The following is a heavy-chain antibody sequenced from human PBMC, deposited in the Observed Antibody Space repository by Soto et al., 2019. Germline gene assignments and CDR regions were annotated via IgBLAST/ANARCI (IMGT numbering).Heavy chain of an antibody. V-gene: IGHV4-30-4*01. J-gene: IGHJ5*02. CDR2: IYYSGST. Sequence: SETLSLTCTVSGGSISSGDYYWSWIRQPPGKGLEWIGYIYYSGSTYYNPSLKSRVTISVDTSKNQFSLKLSSVTAADTAVYYCAREVGATYNWFDHWGQGTLVTVSS. D-gene: IGHD1-26*01. CDR3: AREVGATYNWFDH. CDR1: GGSISSGDYY.